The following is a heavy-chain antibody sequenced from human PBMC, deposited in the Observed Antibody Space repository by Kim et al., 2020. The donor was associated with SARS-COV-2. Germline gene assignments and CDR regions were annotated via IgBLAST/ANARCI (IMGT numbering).Heavy chain of an antibody. CDR1: GFTFSSYW. D-gene: IGHD6-13*01. Sequence: GGSLRLSCAASGFTFSSYWMSWVRQAPGKGLEWVANIKQDGSEKYYVDSVKGRFTISRDNAKNSLYLQMNSLRAEDTAVYYCAGDSGAAGRDYYYYYGMDVWGHGTTVTVSS. J-gene: IGHJ6*02. V-gene: IGHV3-7*01. CDR2: IKQDGSEK. CDR3: AGDSGAAGRDYYYYYGMDV.